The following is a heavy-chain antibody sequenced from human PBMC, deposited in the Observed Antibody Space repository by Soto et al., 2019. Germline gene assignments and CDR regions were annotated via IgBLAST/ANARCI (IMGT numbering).Heavy chain of an antibody. V-gene: IGHV4-34*02. CDR3: ARNGVGFGFDI. Sequence: QVQVQQWGTGLLKPSETLSLTCAVYGESSSDYNWSWIRQSPGKGLEWIGEIGPTGATNYDASFKSRVTISVDRSKSQSSLKLPSVTAADTSVYHCARNGVGFGFDIWGLGTLVTVSS. J-gene: IGHJ3*02. CDR1: GESSSDYN. D-gene: IGHD3-10*01. CDR2: IGPTGAT.